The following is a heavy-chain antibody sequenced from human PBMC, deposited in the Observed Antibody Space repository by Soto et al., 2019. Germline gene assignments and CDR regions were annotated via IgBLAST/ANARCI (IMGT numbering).Heavy chain of an antibody. J-gene: IGHJ4*02. CDR2: MHPNNGAT. CDR1: GYTFTDHY. CDR3: ARLRITNFGVVTGHYFDY. D-gene: IGHD3-3*01. Sequence: ASVKVSCKASGYTFTDHYLLWVRQAPGQGLEWMGWMHPNNGATNFAQKFQGRVTLTRDTSISTAYLEIPRLKSDDTAVYYCARLRITNFGVVTGHYFDYWGRGTLVTVSS. V-gene: IGHV1-2*02.